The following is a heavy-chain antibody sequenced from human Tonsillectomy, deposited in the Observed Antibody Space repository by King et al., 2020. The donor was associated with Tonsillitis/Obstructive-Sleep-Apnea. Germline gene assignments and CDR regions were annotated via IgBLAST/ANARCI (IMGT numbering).Heavy chain of an antibody. CDR2: ISSSSSTI. CDR3: ARGRGNHYSNYGLDY. Sequence: VQLVESGGGLVQPGGSLRLSCAASGFTFSSYSMNWVRQAPGKGLEWVSYISSSSSTIYYADSVKGRFTISRDNAKNSLYLQMNSLRDEDTAVYYCARGRGNHYSNYGLDYWGQGTLVTVSS. V-gene: IGHV3-48*02. J-gene: IGHJ4*02. CDR1: GFTFSSYS. D-gene: IGHD4-11*01.